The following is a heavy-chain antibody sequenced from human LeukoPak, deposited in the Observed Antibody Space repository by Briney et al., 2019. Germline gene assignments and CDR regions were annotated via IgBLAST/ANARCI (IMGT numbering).Heavy chain of an antibody. J-gene: IGHJ4*02. CDR2: ISGSGGTI. V-gene: IGHV3-48*03. D-gene: IGHD3-10*01. Sequence: GGSLRLSCAASGFTLSTYEMNWVRQAPGKGLEWVSYISGSGGTIYYADSVKGRFTISRDNAKNSLFLQMNSLRAEDTAVYYCARDYVVRGIRGFDYWGQGTLVTVSS. CDR3: ARDYVVRGIRGFDY. CDR1: GFTLSTYE.